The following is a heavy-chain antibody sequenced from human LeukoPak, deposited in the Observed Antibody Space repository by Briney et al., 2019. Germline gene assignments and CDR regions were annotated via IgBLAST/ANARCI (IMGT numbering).Heavy chain of an antibody. CDR1: GFTLSNYW. D-gene: IGHD6-6*01. CDR2: IKQDGSEK. CDR3: ARAFWEAARPITLDH. Sequence: TGGSLRLSCAASGFTLSNYWMTWVRQAPGKGLEWVANIKQDGSEKYYVDSVKGRITISRDNAENSVHLQMNSLRAEDTAVYYCARAFWEAARPITLDHWGQGTLVTVSS. V-gene: IGHV3-7*05. J-gene: IGHJ4*02.